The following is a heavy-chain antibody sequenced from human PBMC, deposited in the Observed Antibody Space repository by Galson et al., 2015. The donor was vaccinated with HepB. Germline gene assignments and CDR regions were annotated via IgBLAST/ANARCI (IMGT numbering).Heavy chain of an antibody. CDR2: IKQDGSEK. J-gene: IGHJ3*02. V-gene: IGHV3-7*01. CDR3: ARDIQGVIVVGAFDI. D-gene: IGHD2-21*01. Sequence: SLRLSCAASGFTLGSYWMSWVRQAPGKGLEWVANIKQDGSEKYYVDSVKGRFTISRDNAKNSLYLQMNSLRAEDTAVYNCARDIQGVIVVGAFDIWGQGTMVTVSS. CDR1: GFTLGSYW.